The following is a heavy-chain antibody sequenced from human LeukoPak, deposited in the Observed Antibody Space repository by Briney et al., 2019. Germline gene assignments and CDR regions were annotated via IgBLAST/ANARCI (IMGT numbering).Heavy chain of an antibody. D-gene: IGHD4-17*01. Sequence: PGGSLRLSCAASGFTFSSYGMHWVRQAPGKGLEWVAFIRYDGSNKYYADSVKGRFTISRDNSKNTLDLQMNSLRAEDTAVYYCAKGKTVTTRRDFDYWGQGTLVTVSS. CDR3: AKGKTVTTRRDFDY. V-gene: IGHV3-30*02. CDR2: IRYDGSNK. CDR1: GFTFSSYG. J-gene: IGHJ4*02.